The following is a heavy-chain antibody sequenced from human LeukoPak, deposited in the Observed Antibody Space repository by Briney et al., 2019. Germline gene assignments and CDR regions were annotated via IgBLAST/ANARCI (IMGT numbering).Heavy chain of an antibody. CDR3: ATDLGYGIPKGY. CDR1: GYTLTELS. Sequence: SVKVSCKVSGYTLTELSMHWVRQAPGKGLEWMGGFDPEDGETIYAQKFQGRVTMTEDTSTDTAYMELSSLRSEDTAVYYCATDLGYGIPKGYWGQGTLVTVSS. D-gene: IGHD5-12*01. CDR2: FDPEDGET. J-gene: IGHJ4*02. V-gene: IGHV1-24*01.